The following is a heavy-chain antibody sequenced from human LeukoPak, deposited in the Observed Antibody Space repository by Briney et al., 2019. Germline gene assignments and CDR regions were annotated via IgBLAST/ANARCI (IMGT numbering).Heavy chain of an antibody. CDR2: IYHSGST. D-gene: IGHD1-1*01. CDR3: ARGVKELDGY. Sequence: PSETLSLTCTVSGGSISSGGYYWSWIRQPPGKGLEWIGYIYHSGSTYYNPSLKSRVTISVDRSKNQFSLKLNSVTAADTAVYYCARGVKELDGYWGQGTLVTVSS. J-gene: IGHJ4*02. V-gene: IGHV4-30-2*01. CDR1: GGSISSGGYY.